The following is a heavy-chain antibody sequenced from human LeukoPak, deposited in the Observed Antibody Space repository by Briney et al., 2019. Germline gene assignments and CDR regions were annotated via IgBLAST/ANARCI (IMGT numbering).Heavy chain of an antibody. CDR3: TRRNGGNRLYYFDY. Sequence: GGSLRLSCTASGFTFGDYAMSWVRQAPGKGLEWVGFIRRNTYGGTTEHAASVKGRFTISRDDSKSITYQQMNSLKTEDTAVYYCTRRNGGNRLYYFDYWDQGTLVTVSS. J-gene: IGHJ4*02. CDR1: GFTFGDYA. V-gene: IGHV3-49*04. D-gene: IGHD4-23*01. CDR2: IRRNTYGGTT.